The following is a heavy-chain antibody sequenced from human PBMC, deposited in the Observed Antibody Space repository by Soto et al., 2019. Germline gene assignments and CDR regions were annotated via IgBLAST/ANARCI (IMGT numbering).Heavy chain of an antibody. CDR1: GGSISSYD. V-gene: IGHV4-4*07. Sequence: KTSETLSLTCTVSGGSISSYDWSWIRQPAGKGLEWIGRIYTSGSTNYNPSLKSRVTMSVDTSKNQFSLKLSSVTAADTAVYYCAREVTIFGVVPRWFDPWGQGTLVTVSS. J-gene: IGHJ5*02. CDR3: AREVTIFGVVPRWFDP. D-gene: IGHD3-3*01. CDR2: IYTSGST.